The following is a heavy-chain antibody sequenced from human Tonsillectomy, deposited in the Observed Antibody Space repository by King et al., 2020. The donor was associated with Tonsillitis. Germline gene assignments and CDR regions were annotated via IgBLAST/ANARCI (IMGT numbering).Heavy chain of an antibody. D-gene: IGHD1-26*01. CDR1: GFTFSNAW. CDR2: IKRKIDGGTT. V-gene: IGHV3-15*01. Sequence: VQLVESGGGLVKPGGSLRLSCAASGFTFSNAWMSWVRQAPGKGLEWVGRIKRKIDGGTTDHAAPVKGRFTISRDDSKNTLYLQMNSLKSEDTAVYYCTTEIGSSWPIYAFDIWGQGTMVTVSS. J-gene: IGHJ3*02. CDR3: TTEIGSSWPIYAFDI.